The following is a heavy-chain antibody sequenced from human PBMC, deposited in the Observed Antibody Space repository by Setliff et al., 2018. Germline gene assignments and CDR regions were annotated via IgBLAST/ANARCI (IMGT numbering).Heavy chain of an antibody. CDR2: TIPMFGST. Sequence: GASVKVSCKASGYTFTSYGISWVRQAPGQGLEWMGGTIPMFGSTTYAQKFQGRVTIITDESTTTAYMELSSLGSEDTAVYYCVREGVDTRSSTDYRYYMDVWGKGTTVTVSS. CDR1: GYTFTSYG. V-gene: IGHV1-69*05. J-gene: IGHJ6*03. CDR3: VREGVDTRSSTDYRYYMDV. D-gene: IGHD5-18*01.